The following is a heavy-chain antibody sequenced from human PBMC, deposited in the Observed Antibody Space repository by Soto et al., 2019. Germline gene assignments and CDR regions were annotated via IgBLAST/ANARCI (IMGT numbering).Heavy chain of an antibody. CDR2: ISYDGSNK. CDR3: AKEEMATDKPAFDY. V-gene: IGHV3-30*18. J-gene: IGHJ4*02. Sequence: QVQLVESGGGVVQSGRSLRLSCAASGFTFSSYGMHWVRQAPGKGLEWVAVISYDGSNKYYADSVKGRFTISRDNSKNTLYLQMNSLRAEDTAVYYCAKEEMATDKPAFDYWGQGTLVTVSS. CDR1: GFTFSSYG. D-gene: IGHD2-2*01.